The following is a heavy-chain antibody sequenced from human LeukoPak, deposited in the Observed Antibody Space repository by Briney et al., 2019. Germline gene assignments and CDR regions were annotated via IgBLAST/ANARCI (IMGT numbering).Heavy chain of an antibody. J-gene: IGHJ4*02. CDR1: GFTFSIYW. V-gene: IGHV3-7*01. D-gene: IGHD5-12*01. CDR3: ARGGYEQIYSGLYY. Sequence: GGSLRLSCAASGFTFSIYWMSWVRQAPGKGLEWVANIKEDGSEKYYVDSVKGRFTISRDNAKNSLYLQMNSLRAEDTAVYYCARGGYEQIYSGLYYWGQGTLVTVSS. CDR2: IKEDGSEK.